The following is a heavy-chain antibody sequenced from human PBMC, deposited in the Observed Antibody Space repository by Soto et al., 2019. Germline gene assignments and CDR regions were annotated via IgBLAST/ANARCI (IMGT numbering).Heavy chain of an antibody. V-gene: IGHV3-23*01. J-gene: IGHJ6*02. CDR3: ARVRSSYYGMDV. D-gene: IGHD3-16*01. CDR2: ISGSGGST. Sequence: GGSLRLSCAASGFTFSSYAMSWVRQAPGKGLEWVSAISGSGGSTYYADSVKGRFTISRDNSKNTLYLQMNSLRAEDTAVYYCARVRSSYYGMDVWGQGTTVTVSS. CDR1: GFTFSSYA.